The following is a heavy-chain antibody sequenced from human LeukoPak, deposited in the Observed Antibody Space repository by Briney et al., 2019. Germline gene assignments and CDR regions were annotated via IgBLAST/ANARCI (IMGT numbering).Heavy chain of an antibody. CDR2: INHSGST. D-gene: IGHD3-9*01. CDR1: GGSFSGYY. V-gene: IGHV4-34*01. CDR3: ARGLLRYFDWLLKKDAFDI. J-gene: IGHJ3*02. Sequence: SETLSLTCAVYGGSFSGYYWSWIRQPPGKGLEWIGEINHSGSTNYNPSLKSRVTISVDTSKNQFSLKLSSVTAAVTAVYYCARGLLRYFDWLLKKDAFDIWGQGTMVTVSS.